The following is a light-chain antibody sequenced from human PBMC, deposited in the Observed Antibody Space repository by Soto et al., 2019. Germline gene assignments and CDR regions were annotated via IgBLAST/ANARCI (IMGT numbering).Light chain of an antibody. J-gene: IGKJ1*01. CDR2: AAS. CDR1: QGVSSS. Sequence: IQLTQSPSSLSASVGDRVTITCRASQGVSSSLAWYQQVPGKAPKLLIYAASTLKSGVPSRFSGSGSGTEFTLTISSLQPDDFATYYCQHYNSYSEAFGQGTKVDI. V-gene: IGKV1-9*01. CDR3: QHYNSYSEA.